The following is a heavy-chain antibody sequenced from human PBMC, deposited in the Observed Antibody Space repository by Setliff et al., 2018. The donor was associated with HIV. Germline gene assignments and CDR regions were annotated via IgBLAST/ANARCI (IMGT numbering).Heavy chain of an antibody. J-gene: IGHJ6*03. CDR3: ASHQHNFTGYYYYYYYMAV. CDR1: GGSINNYY. CDR2: IYTSGST. Sequence: SETLSLTCTVSGGSINNYYWNWIRQTPGKGLEWIGNIYTSGSTDYNPSLKSRLTISVDTPKNQFSLKLSSVTAADTAVYYCASHQHNFTGYYYYYYYMAVWGRGTMVTVSS. V-gene: IGHV4-4*09. D-gene: IGHD3-9*01.